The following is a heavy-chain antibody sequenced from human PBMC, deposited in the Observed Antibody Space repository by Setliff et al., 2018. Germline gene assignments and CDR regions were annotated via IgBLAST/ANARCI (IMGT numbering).Heavy chain of an antibody. V-gene: IGHV4-39*07. Sequence: PSETLSLTCTVSGGSISNSTFYWGWIRQPPGKGLEWIGSINYYGSIFDDGTTYSTYYNPSLKSRATISIDTSKSQLSLKLSSMTAADTALYYCARNPDFLQYSFDLWGRGTRVTVSS. CDR3: ARNPDFLQYSFDL. CDR1: GGSISNSTFY. CDR2: INYYGSIFDDGTTYST. J-gene: IGHJ2*01. D-gene: IGHD5-12*01.